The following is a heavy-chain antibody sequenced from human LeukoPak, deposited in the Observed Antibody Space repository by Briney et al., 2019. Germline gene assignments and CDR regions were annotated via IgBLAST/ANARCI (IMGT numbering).Heavy chain of an antibody. CDR3: TRDGSGSLFDY. D-gene: IGHD2-15*01. J-gene: IGHJ4*02. Sequence: GGSLRLSCAASGFTFSSYWMNWVRQAPGKGLGWVASIKEDGSEKYYVDSVRGRFTISRDNAKTSLYLQMSTLRAEDTAMYYCTRDGSGSLFDYWGQGTLVTVSS. CDR2: IKEDGSEK. CDR1: GFTFSSYW. V-gene: IGHV3-7*01.